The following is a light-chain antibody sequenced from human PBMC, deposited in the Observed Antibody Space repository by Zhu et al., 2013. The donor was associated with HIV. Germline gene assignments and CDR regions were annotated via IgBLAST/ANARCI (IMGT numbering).Light chain of an antibody. CDR2: EVS. Sequence: QSALTQPPSASGSPGQSVTISCTGTSSDVGGYNYVSWYQQHPGKAPKLMIYEVSNRPSGVSNRFSGSKSGNTASLTISGLQAEDEADYYCSSYTSTWEVFGGGTKLTVL. CDR3: SSYTSTWEV. J-gene: IGLJ2*01. V-gene: IGLV2-14*01. CDR1: SSDVGGYNY.